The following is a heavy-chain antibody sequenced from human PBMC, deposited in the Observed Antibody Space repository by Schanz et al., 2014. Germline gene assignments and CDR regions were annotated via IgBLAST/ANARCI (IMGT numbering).Heavy chain of an antibody. CDR1: GFTVNTNY. J-gene: IGHJ6*01. CDR2: MYINSGST. CDR3: VKDPDKYNWNDVEGMDV. D-gene: IGHD1-1*01. Sequence: EVRLVESGGGLVQPGGSLRLSCAVSGFTVNTNYMSWVRQAPGKGLEWISSMYINSGSTQYADSVKGRFIISRDNSKNTLYLQMKSLRVEDTAVYYCVKDPDKYNWNDVEGMDVWGPGTTVTVSS. V-gene: IGHV3-53*01.